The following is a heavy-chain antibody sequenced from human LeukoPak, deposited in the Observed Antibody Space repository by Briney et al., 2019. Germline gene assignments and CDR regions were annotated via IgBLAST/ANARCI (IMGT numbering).Heavy chain of an antibody. CDR2: ISPMLGIA. J-gene: IGHJ6*03. D-gene: IGHD5-18*01. Sequence: SVKVSCKASGGTLGTYAVSWVRQAPGQGLEWMGRISPMLGIANYTQKFQGRVTITTDESANTAYMELSSLTSEDTAVYYCARENSWIQPYMDVWGKGTTVIVSS. CDR3: ARENSWIQPYMDV. CDR1: GGTLGTYA. V-gene: IGHV1-69*04.